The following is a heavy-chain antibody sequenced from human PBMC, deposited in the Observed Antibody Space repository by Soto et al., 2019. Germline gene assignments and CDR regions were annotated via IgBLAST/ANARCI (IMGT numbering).Heavy chain of an antibody. J-gene: IGHJ4*02. CDR2: IYHTGTT. Sequence: SETLSLTCTVSGDSISSSTYYWGWIRQPPGKGLEWIGCIYHTGTTYYNLSLKSRVTISVDTSKNQFSLKLSSVTAADTAVYYCARPYFSSSSMFDYWGQGTLVTVSS. CDR1: GDSISSSTYY. D-gene: IGHD6-6*01. V-gene: IGHV4-39*01. CDR3: ARPYFSSSSMFDY.